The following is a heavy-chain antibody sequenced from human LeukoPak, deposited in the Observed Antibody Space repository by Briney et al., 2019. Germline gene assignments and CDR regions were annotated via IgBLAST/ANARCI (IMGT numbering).Heavy chain of an antibody. CDR3: ARQAEGSYSSGWYALNY. D-gene: IGHD6-19*01. Sequence: GESLKISCEGSGYSFTTYWIHWVRQMPGKGLEWMGRIDPSDSYTNYSPSFQGHVTISADKSISTAYWQWSSLKASDTAMYYCARQAEGSYSSGWYALNYWGQGTLVTVSS. CDR1: GYSFTTYW. J-gene: IGHJ4*02. V-gene: IGHV5-10-1*01. CDR2: IDPSDSYT.